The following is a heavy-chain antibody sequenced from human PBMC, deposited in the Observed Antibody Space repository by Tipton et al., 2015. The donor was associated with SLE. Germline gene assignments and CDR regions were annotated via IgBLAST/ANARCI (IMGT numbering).Heavy chain of an antibody. Sequence: QLVQSGGGLVQPGRSLRLSCAASGFTFDDYAMHWVRQAPGKGLEWVSGISWNSGSIGYADSVKGRFTIPRDNAKNSLYLQMNSLRAEDTALYYCAKDMYSSGTYFDYWGQGTLVTVSS. V-gene: IGHV3-9*01. J-gene: IGHJ4*02. CDR2: ISWNSGSI. D-gene: IGHD3-22*01. CDR1: GFTFDDYA. CDR3: AKDMYSSGTYFDY.